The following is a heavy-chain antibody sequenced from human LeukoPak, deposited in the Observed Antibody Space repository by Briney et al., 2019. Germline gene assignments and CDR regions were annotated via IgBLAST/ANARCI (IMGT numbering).Heavy chain of an antibody. J-gene: IGHJ1*01. CDR2: TNTDGSST. Sequence: GGSLRLSCAASGFTFSSYWMHWVRQAPGKGLVWVSGTNTDGSSTMYADSVKGRFTIARDNAKNTLHLQMNSLRAEDTAVYYCCGGNAEHWGQGTLVTVSS. CDR1: GFTFSSYW. V-gene: IGHV3-74*03. D-gene: IGHD4-23*01. CDR3: CGGNAEH.